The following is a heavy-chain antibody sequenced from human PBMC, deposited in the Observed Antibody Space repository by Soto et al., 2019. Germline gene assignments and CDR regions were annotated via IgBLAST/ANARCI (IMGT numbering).Heavy chain of an antibody. J-gene: IGHJ4*02. CDR2: IVVGSGNT. V-gene: IGHV1-58*01. D-gene: IGHD4-17*01. Sequence: SVKVSCKPSGFIFTSSAGQWVRQARGQRLEWMGRIVVGSGNTDYAQKFHKRVTLTRDMSTSTVYMELRSLTFEDTAVYYCARAMDYGDYDGYWGQGTLVTVSS. CDR3: ARAMDYGDYDGY. CDR1: GFIFTSSA.